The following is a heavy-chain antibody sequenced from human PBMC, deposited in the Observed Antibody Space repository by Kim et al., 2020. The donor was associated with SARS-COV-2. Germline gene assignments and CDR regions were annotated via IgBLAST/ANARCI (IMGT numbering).Heavy chain of an antibody. V-gene: IGHV3-73*01. CDR3: TRIPATTLAFWDAFDI. J-gene: IGHJ3*02. D-gene: IGHD3-3*02. Sequence: VGGRFTISRDDSKNTAYLEMNGLKTEDTAVYYCTRIPATTLAFWDAFDIWGQGTMVTVSS.